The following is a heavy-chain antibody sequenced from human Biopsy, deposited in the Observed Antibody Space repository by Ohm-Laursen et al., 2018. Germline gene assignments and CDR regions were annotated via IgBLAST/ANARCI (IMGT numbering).Heavy chain of an antibody. J-gene: IGHJ4*02. CDR2: IYSGGNT. Sequence: GTLSLTCTVSGDSLTSGPENWSWIRQSPGQGLEYIGFIYSGGNTNYNPSLESRVTMSVDMPKNQFSLKLSSVTAADTAIYYFARGMRSSGWPYFDSWGQGTLVTVSS. CDR1: GDSLTSGPEN. D-gene: IGHD6-19*01. CDR3: ARGMRSSGWPYFDS. V-gene: IGHV4-61*01.